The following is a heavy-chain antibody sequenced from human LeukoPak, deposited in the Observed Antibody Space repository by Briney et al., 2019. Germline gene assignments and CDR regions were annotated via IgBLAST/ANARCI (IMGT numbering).Heavy chain of an antibody. CDR2: ISGSGGST. Sequence: GGSLRLSCAASGFTFRNYGMSWVRQAPGKGLEWVSAISGSGGSTYYADSVKGRFTISRDNSKNTLYLQMNSLRAEDTAVYYCAKGAPGSGYYFGVYYFDYWGQGTLVTVSS. CDR1: GFTFRNYG. J-gene: IGHJ4*02. V-gene: IGHV3-23*01. D-gene: IGHD3-22*01. CDR3: AKGAPGSGYYFGVYYFDY.